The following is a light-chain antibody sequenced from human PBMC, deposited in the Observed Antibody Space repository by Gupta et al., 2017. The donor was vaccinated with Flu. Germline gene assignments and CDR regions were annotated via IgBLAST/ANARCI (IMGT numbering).Light chain of an antibody. V-gene: IGKV3-11*01. CDR3: QQRSNWPPYT. J-gene: IGKJ2*01. Sequence: ATLSWSPGERATLSCRASQSVSSFLAWYQQKPGQAPRLLIYDASNRTTGIPARFSGSGYGTDFTLTISSREPEDFAVYYCQQRSNWPPYTFGQGTKVEIK. CDR2: DAS. CDR1: QSVSSF.